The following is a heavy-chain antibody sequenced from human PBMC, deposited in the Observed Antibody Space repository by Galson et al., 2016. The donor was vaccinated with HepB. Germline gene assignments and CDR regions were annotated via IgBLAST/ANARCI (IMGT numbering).Heavy chain of an antibody. J-gene: IGHJ3*02. Sequence: LDWIGYFYYSGSTNYNPSLKSRVTISVDTSKNQFSLKLSSVTAADTAVYYCARAWYSSSWFLDAFDIWGQGTMVIVSS. CDR3: ARAWYSSSWFLDAFDI. D-gene: IGHD6-13*01. V-gene: IGHV4-59*01. CDR2: FYYSGST.